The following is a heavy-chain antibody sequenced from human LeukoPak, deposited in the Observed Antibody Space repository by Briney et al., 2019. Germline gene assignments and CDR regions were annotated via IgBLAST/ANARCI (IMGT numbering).Heavy chain of an antibody. D-gene: IGHD5-12*01. J-gene: IGHJ4*02. CDR1: GGSISSSSYY. CDR2: IYYSGST. V-gene: IGHV4-39*07. CDR3: ASYSGYDLFDS. Sequence: SETLSLTCTVSGGSISSSSYYWGWIRQPPGKGLEWIGSIYYSGSTNYNPSLKSRVTMSVDTSKNQFSLKVNSVTAADTAVYYCASYSGYDLFDSWGQGTLVTVSS.